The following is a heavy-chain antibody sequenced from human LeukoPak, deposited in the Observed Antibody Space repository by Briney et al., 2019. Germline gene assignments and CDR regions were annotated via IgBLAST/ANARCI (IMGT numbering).Heavy chain of an antibody. D-gene: IGHD6-19*01. CDR2: ISSDESDT. CDR1: GFNFRWYW. Sequence: PGGSLRLSCECFGFNFRWYWMGWVRPAPGKGLEGGANISSDESDTYYVDSVKGRFTISRDNAKKSMFLQMNSLRAEETTVYYCVRWGVEAGMDSWGQGTLVTVSS. CDR3: VRWGVEAGMDS. J-gene: IGHJ4*02. V-gene: IGHV3-7*01.